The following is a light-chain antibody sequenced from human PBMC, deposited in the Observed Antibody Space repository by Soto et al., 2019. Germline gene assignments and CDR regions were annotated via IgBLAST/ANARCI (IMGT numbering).Light chain of an antibody. CDR2: GGS. CDR3: QQRSSWPLT. J-gene: IGKJ4*01. CDR1: ESVSSY. Sequence: EILLTQSPATLSVSPGERVTLSCRASESVSSYLAWYQQKRGQAPRILIYGGSTRATSIPARFSGSGSGTEFTLTISSLQSEDFAVYYCQQRSSWPLTFGGGTKVDIK. V-gene: IGKV3-15*01.